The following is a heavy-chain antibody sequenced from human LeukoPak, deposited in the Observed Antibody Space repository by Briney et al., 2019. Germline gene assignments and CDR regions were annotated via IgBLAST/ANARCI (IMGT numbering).Heavy chain of an antibody. CDR2: IYSGGST. J-gene: IGHJ6*03. CDR1: GFTVSSNY. CDR3: ARDSRSPHYMDV. V-gene: IGHV3-53*01. Sequence: GGSLRLSCAASGFTVSSNYMSWVRQAPGKRLEWVSVIYSGGSTYYADSVKGRFTISRDNSKNTLYLQMNSLRAEDAAVYYCARDSRSPHYMDVWGKGTTVTVSS.